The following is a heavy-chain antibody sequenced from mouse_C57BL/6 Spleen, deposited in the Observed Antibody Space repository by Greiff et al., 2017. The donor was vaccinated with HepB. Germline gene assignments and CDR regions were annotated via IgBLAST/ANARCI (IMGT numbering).Heavy chain of an antibody. CDR1: GYTFTSYW. Sequence: VQLQQPGPELVKPGASVKVSCKASGYTFTSYWMHWVKRRPGQGLEWIGKINPSNGGTNYNEKFKSKATLTVDKSSSTAYMQLSSLTSVESAVSDCARERGYYGSIYSGRWGEGTTPTVSS. J-gene: IGHJ2*01. CDR3: ARERGYYGSIYSGR. V-gene: IGHV1-53*01. CDR2: INPSNGGT. D-gene: IGHD1-1*01.